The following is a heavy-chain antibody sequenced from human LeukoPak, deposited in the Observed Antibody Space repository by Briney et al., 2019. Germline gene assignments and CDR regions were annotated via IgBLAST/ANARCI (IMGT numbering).Heavy chain of an antibody. D-gene: IGHD6-13*01. V-gene: IGHV4-34*01. J-gene: IGHJ4*02. CDR3: ARQYSSSRPNDY. Sequence: SETLSLTCAVYGGSFSGYYWSWIRQPPGKGLEWIGDINHSGSTNYNPSLKSRVTISVDTSKNQFSLKLSSVTAADTAVYYCARQYSSSRPNDYWGQGTLVTVSS. CDR2: INHSGST. CDR1: GGSFSGYY.